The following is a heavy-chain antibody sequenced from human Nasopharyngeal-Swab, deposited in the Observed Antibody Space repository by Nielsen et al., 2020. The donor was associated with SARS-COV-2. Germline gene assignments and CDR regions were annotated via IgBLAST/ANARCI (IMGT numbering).Heavy chain of an antibody. J-gene: IGHJ4*02. Sequence: GGSLRLSCAGSGFGFSDHYMDWVRQAPGKGLEWVGRIRNKANSYTTEYAASVKGRFAISRDDSRNSLFLQINSLEPEGTAVYYCTASTGDFRYFDYWGQGTLVTVSS. CDR1: GFGFSDHY. D-gene: IGHD7-27*01. V-gene: IGHV3-72*01. CDR3: TASTGDFRYFDY. CDR2: IRNKANSYTT.